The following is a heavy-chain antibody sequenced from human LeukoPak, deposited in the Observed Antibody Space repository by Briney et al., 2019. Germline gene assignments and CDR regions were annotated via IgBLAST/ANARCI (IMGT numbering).Heavy chain of an antibody. CDR3: AKIGYYYDSSGYSSTDY. CDR2: IRYDGSNK. Sequence: GGSLRLSCAASGFTFSSYGMHWVRQAPGKGLEWVAFIRYDGSNKYYADSVKGRFTISRDNSKNTLYLQMNSLRAEDMAVYYCAKIGYYYDSSGYSSTDYWGQGTLVTVSS. D-gene: IGHD3-22*01. CDR1: GFTFSSYG. V-gene: IGHV3-30*02. J-gene: IGHJ4*02.